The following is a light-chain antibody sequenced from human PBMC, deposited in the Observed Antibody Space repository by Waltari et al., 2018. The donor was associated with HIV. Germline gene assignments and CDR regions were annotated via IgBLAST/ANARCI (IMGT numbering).Light chain of an antibody. CDR3: SSYARTNPYVI. V-gene: IGLV2-14*01. CDR1: SSDVGGYNY. Sequence: QSALTQPASVSGSPGQSITISCTGTSSDVGGYNYVSWYQQHPGKAPKLMIYEVTNRPSGVAGRVFGSKSGNTASLTISGLQTEDEADYYCSSYARTNPYVIFGGGTKLTVL. J-gene: IGLJ2*01. CDR2: EVT.